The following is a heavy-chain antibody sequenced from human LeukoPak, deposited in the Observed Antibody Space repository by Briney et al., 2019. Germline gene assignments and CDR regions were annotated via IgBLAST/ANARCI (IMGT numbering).Heavy chain of an antibody. CDR2: TNPDGSEK. Sequence: GESLRLSCAASGFSFSNYWMIWVRQAPGKGLQWVAKTNPDGSEKSYLDSVKGRFTISRDNSKNTLYLQMDSLRAGDTALYYCATPGSGRYPAPLDFWGQGTLVTVSS. V-gene: IGHV3-7*03. CDR3: ATPGSGRYPAPLDF. J-gene: IGHJ4*02. CDR1: GFSFSNYW. D-gene: IGHD6-19*01.